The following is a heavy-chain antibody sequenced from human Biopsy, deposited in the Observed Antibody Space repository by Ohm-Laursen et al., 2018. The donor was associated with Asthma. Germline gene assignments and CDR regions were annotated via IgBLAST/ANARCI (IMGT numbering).Heavy chain of an antibody. CDR2: FNPGNGNA. CDR1: GYSFATNA. CDR3: ARTYYDFLTGQVKDVFGV. V-gene: IGHV1-3*01. D-gene: IGHD3-9*01. Sequence: ASVKVSCKTSGYSFATNAMRWVRQAPGQRPEWMGWFNPGNGNAKVSEKFQGRVSITRDTSATTAYLEVSSLRSEDTATYYCARTYYDFLTGQVKDVFGVWGQGTMVTVSS. J-gene: IGHJ3*01.